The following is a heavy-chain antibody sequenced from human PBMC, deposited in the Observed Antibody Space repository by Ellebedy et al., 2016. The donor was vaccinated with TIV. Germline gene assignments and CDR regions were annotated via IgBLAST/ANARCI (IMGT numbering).Heavy chain of an antibody. CDR3: ARENGDYFDY. V-gene: IGHV3-7*01. CDR1: GFTLSTYW. J-gene: IGHJ4*02. CDR2: MRQDGRDE. Sequence: GESLKISCAASGFTLSTYWMNWVRQAPGKGLEWVASMRQDGRDEYFVDSVTGRFTISRDNTKNSLYLQMNRLRAEETAVYCCARENGDYFDYWGQGTLVIVSS. D-gene: IGHD1-1*01.